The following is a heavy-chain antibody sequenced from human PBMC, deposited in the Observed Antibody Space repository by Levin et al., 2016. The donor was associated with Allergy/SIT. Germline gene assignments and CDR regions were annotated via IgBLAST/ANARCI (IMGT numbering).Heavy chain of an antibody. CDR2: ISSSSSYI. CDR3: ARHRGNFRYCSGGSCYKTNYYYYGMDV. D-gene: IGHD2-15*01. J-gene: IGHJ6*02. V-gene: IGHV3-21*01. Sequence: VRQAPGKGLEWVSSISSSSSYIYYADSVKGRFTISRDNAKNSLYLQMNSLRAEDTAVYYCARHRGNFRYCSGGSCYKTNYYYYGMDVWGQGTTVTVSS.